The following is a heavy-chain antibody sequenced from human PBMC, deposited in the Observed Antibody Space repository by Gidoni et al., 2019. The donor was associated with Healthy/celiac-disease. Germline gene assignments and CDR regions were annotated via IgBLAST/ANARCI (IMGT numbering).Heavy chain of an antibody. CDR2: IWYDGSNK. CDR3: ARDLLGGYASSADYYYYYGMDV. J-gene: IGHJ6*02. D-gene: IGHD6-25*01. Sequence: QVQLVESGGGVVQPGRSLRLSCAASGFTFSRYGMHWVRQAPGKGLEWVAVIWYDGSNKYYADSVKGRFTISRDNSKNTLYLQMNSLRAEDTAVYYCARDLLGGYASSADYYYYYGMDVWGQGTTVTVSS. V-gene: IGHV3-33*01. CDR1: GFTFSRYG.